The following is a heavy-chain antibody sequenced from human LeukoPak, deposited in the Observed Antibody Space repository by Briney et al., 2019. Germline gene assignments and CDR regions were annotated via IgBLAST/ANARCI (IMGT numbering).Heavy chain of an antibody. J-gene: IGHJ5*02. V-gene: IGHV3-15*01. CDR1: GFTFNNAW. CDR2: IKSKTDGGTT. D-gene: IGHD1-26*01. CDR3: STLVGPTFP. Sequence: GGSLRLYCAASGFTFNNAWMSWVRQAPGKGVGWVGRIKSKTDGGTTDYAESVKGKFTISRDDSKNTLYLQMNSLKTDDTAVYYCSTLVGPTFPCGQGTLVTVSS.